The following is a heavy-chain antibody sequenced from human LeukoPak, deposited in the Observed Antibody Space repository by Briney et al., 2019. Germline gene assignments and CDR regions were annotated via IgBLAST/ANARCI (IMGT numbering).Heavy chain of an antibody. D-gene: IGHD3-22*01. Sequence: PGGSLRLSCAASEFTFINNYMSWVRQAPGEGLEWVSLIYSGGKTLYADSVKGRFTISRDNSKNSLYLQMNSVRAEDTAVYYCARHYYDSSGFKHGGFDYWGQGTLVTVSS. J-gene: IGHJ4*02. CDR2: IYSGGKT. CDR3: ARHYYDSSGFKHGGFDY. V-gene: IGHV3-66*04. CDR1: EFTFINNY.